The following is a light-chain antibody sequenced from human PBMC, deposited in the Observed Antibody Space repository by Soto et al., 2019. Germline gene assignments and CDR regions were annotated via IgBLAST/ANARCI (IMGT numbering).Light chain of an antibody. V-gene: IGKV2-28*01. CDR3: MQALQTLNT. CDR1: QSLLHSNGYNY. J-gene: IGKJ2*01. CDR2: LGS. Sequence: DIVMTQSPLSLPVTPGEPASISCRSSQSLLHSNGYNYLDWYLQKPGQSPQLQIYLGSNRASGVTDRVSGSGSGTDFTLKITRVEAEDVGVYYCMQALQTLNTFGQATKLEFK.